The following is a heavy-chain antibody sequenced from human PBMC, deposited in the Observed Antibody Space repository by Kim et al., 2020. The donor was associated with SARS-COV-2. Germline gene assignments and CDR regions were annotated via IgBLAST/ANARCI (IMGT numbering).Heavy chain of an antibody. J-gene: IGHJ6*01. CDR3: ATEGYFMVRGTSYYYYG. Sequence: GGSLRLSCVASGFTFDDYAMHWVRQAPGKGLEWVSGISWNSGSIGYADSVKGRFTISRDNAKNSLYLQMNSLRAEDTAFYYCATEGYFMVRGTSYYYYG. D-gene: IGHD3-10*01. V-gene: IGHV3-9*01. CDR1: GFTFDDYA. CDR2: ISWNSGSI.